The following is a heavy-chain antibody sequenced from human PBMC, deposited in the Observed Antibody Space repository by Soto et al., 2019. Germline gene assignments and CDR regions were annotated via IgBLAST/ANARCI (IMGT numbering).Heavy chain of an antibody. CDR2: IYYSGST. CDR1: GGSISSYY. J-gene: IGHJ5*02. V-gene: IGHV4-59*01. Sequence: LSLTCTVSGGSISSYYWSWIRQPPGKGLEWIGYIYYSGSTNYNPSLKSRVIISVDTSKNQFSLKLSSVTAADTAVYYCAAGGGYQNWFDPWGQGTLVTVSS. CDR3: AAGGGYQNWFDP. D-gene: IGHD2-2*01.